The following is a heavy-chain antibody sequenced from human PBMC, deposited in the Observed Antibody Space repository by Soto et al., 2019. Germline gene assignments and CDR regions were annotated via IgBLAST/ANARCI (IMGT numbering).Heavy chain of an antibody. V-gene: IGHV3-23*01. Sequence: EVQLLESGGGLVQPGGSLRLSCAXXGFXFXSXAMSWVRQAPGKGLEWVSAISGSGGSTYYADSVKGRFTISRDNSKNTLYLQMNSLRAEDTAVYYCAKVSRMVRGVIEGPFDYWGQGTLVTVSS. CDR2: ISGSGGST. CDR1: GFXFXSXA. D-gene: IGHD3-10*01. J-gene: IGHJ4*02. CDR3: AKVSRMVRGVIEGPFDY.